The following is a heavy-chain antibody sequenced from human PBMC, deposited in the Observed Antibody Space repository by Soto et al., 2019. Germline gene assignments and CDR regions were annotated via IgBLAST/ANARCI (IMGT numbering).Heavy chain of an antibody. V-gene: IGHV1-69*13. CDR3: ARGSYQLLYWDSYYGMHX. CDR1: GGTFSSYA. Sequence: SVKVCCKASGGTFSSYAISWVRQAPGQGLEWMGGIIHIFGTANYAQKFQGRVKITADESTSTAYMELSSLRSEDTAVYYCARGSYQLLYWDSYYGMHXWGQATTFTVS. J-gene: IGHJ6*02. D-gene: IGHD2-2*02. CDR2: IIHIFGTA.